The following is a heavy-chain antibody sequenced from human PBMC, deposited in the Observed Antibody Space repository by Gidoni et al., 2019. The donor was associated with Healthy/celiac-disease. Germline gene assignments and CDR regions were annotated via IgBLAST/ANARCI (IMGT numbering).Heavy chain of an antibody. CDR1: GGSISSSSYY. J-gene: IGHJ4*02. D-gene: IGHD5-12*01. V-gene: IGHV4-39*01. Sequence: QLQLQESGPGLVKPSETLSLTCTVSGGSISSSSYYWGWLRQPPGKGLAWIGSIYYSGSTYYNPSLKSRVTISVDTSKNQFSLKLSSVTAADTAVYYCARRVSRDGYNPFDYWGQGTLVTVSS. CDR3: ARRVSRDGYNPFDY. CDR2: IYYSGST.